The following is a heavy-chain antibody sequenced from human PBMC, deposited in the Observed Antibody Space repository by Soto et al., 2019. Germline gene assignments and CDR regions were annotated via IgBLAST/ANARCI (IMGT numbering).Heavy chain of an antibody. CDR3: ARTLMAVGNFAGFAH. Sequence: SETLSLTCNVSGGSVSSVKYFWSWIRQPPGKGLEWIAYIYNNGNTNYNPSLKSRATISVDTSKNQCSLKLTSVTAADSAVYFRARTLMAVGNFAGFAHGGQGALVTVSS. CDR1: GGSVSSVKYF. CDR2: IYNNGNT. V-gene: IGHV4-61*01. D-gene: IGHD7-27*01. J-gene: IGHJ4*02.